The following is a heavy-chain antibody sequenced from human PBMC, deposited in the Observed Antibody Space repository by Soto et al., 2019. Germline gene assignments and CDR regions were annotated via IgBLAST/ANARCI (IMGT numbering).Heavy chain of an antibody. J-gene: IGHJ4*02. CDR1: GYTFTSYA. Sequence: QVQLVQSGAEVKKPGASVKVSCKASGYTFTSYAMHWVRQAPGQRLEWMGWINAGNGNTKYSRKFQGRVTITRDTSASTAYMELSSLRSEDTAVYYCARGRDSSSWYYFDYWGQGTLVTVSS. V-gene: IGHV1-3*01. D-gene: IGHD6-13*01. CDR2: INAGNGNT. CDR3: ARGRDSSSWYYFDY.